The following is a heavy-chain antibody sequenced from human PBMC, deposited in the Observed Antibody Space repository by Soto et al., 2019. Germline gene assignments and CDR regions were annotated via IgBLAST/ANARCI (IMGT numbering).Heavy chain of an antibody. CDR1: GFTFNNYW. D-gene: IGHD4-17*01. J-gene: IGHJ4*02. CDR3: ARDGGTVTKALGY. CDR2: INSDGSST. Sequence: GGSLRLSCAASGFTFNNYWMHWVRQAPGKGLVWVSRINSDGSSTSYADSVKGRFTISRDNAKNTLYVQMSSLRAEDTAVYYCARDGGTVTKALGYWGQGTLVTVSS. V-gene: IGHV3-74*01.